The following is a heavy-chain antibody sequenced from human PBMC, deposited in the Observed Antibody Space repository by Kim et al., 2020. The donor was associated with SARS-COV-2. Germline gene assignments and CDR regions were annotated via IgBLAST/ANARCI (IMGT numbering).Heavy chain of an antibody. V-gene: IGHV3-30-3*01. CDR3: AREGDYYDSSGYLVFDAFDI. J-gene: IGHJ3*02. CDR2: ISYDGSNK. D-gene: IGHD3-22*01. CDR1: GFTFSSYA. Sequence: GGSLRLSCAASGFTFSSYAMHWVRQAPGKGLEWVAVISYDGSNKYYADSVKGLFTISRDNSKNTLYLQMNSLRAEDTAVYYCAREGDYYDSSGYLVFDAFDIWGQGTMVTVSS.